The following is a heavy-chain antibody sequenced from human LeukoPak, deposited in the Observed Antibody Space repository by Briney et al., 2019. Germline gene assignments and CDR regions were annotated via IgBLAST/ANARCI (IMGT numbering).Heavy chain of an antibody. Sequence: GGSLRLSCAASGFTFDHYAMHWVRQAPGKGLEWVSLISGTGSNTYYADSVKGRFTIFRDNSKNSLYLQMNSLRTEDTALYYCAKDYGYWYLDLWGRGTLVTVSS. CDR1: GFTFDHYA. J-gene: IGHJ2*01. D-gene: IGHD4-17*01. CDR3: AKDYGYWYLDL. CDR2: ISGTGSNT. V-gene: IGHV3-43*02.